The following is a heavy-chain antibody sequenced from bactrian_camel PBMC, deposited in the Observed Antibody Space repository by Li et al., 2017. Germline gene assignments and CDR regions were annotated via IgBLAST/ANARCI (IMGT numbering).Heavy chain of an antibody. J-gene: IGHJ6*01. CDR2: SCTNAAGT. D-gene: IGHD6*01. CDR3: ATKRRYAPPCRVEHGSIPPVDYDA. V-gene: IGHV3S61*01. Sequence: HVQLVESGGGSVQPGGSLTLSCEHSGNIAPHDCMGWVRQAPGKEREGVACSCTNAAGTNYADSVKGRFAISRDNANAPNIVYLQMDNLNPEDTGMYYCATKRRYAPPCRVEHGSIPPVDYDAWGQGTQVTVS. CDR1: GNIAPHDC.